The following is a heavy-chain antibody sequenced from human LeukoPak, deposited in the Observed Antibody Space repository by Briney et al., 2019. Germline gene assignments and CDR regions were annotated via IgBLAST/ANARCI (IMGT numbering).Heavy chain of an antibody. CDR1: GYTFTSYG. D-gene: IGHD3-22*01. Sequence: ASVKVSCKASGYTFTSYGISWVRQAPGQGLEWMGWISAYNGNTNYAQKLQGRVTMTRDTSTSTVYMELNSLRAEDTAVYYCARMNYDSSGYDYFDYWGQGTLVTVSS. V-gene: IGHV1-18*01. CDR3: ARMNYDSSGYDYFDY. CDR2: ISAYNGNT. J-gene: IGHJ4*02.